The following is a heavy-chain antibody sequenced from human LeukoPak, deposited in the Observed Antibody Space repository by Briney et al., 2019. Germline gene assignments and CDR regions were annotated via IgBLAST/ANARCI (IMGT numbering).Heavy chain of an antibody. D-gene: IGHD2-21*02. V-gene: IGHV4-59*01. CDR3: ARLPMAVTPHVDY. CDR2: MYYSGTT. Sequence: SETLSLTCTVSGGSITSYYRSWIRQSPGKGLEWIGFMYYSGTTNYNPSLKSRVTISLGMSKDQFSLKLSSVTAADTAVYYCARLPMAVTPHVDYWGQGTLVTVSS. J-gene: IGHJ4*02. CDR1: GGSITSYY.